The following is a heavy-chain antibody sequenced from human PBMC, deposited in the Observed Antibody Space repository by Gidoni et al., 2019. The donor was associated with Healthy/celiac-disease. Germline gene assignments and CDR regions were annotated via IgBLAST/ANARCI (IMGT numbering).Heavy chain of an antibody. Sequence: QVQLVQSGAEVKKPGASVKVSCKASGYTFTSYYMHWVRQAPGQGLEWMGIINPSGGSTSYAQKFQGRVTMTRDTSTSTVYMELSSLRSEDTAVYYCARAVGNDFWSGLIYGMDVWGQGTTVTVSS. CDR1: GYTFTSYY. CDR3: ARAVGNDFWSGLIYGMDV. V-gene: IGHV1-46*01. D-gene: IGHD3-3*01. J-gene: IGHJ6*02. CDR2: INPSGGST.